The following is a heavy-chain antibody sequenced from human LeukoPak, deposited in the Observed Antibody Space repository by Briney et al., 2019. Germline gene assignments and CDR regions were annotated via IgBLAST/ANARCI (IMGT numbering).Heavy chain of an antibody. CDR2: IHHSGNI. CDR3: ARDRGGLDAFDT. Sequence: PSETLSLTCTVSGYSISSGYYWGWIRQSPGKGLEWIGNIHHSGNIYYNVSLKSRVTISVHTSNNQFSLNLSSVTAADTAVYYCARDRGGLDAFDTWGQGTLVTVSS. D-gene: IGHD3-10*01. J-gene: IGHJ5*02. V-gene: IGHV4-38-2*02. CDR1: GYSISSGYY.